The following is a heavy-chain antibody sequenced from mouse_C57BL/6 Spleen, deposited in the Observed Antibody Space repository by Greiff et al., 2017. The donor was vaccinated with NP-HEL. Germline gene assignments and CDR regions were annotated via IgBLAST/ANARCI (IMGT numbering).Heavy chain of an antibody. CDR3: ARNGRTLWYFDV. J-gene: IGHJ1*03. CDR2: ISYDGSN. Sequence: EVQLQESGPGLVKPSQSLSLTCSVTGYSITRGYYWNWIRQFPGNKLEWMGYISYDGSNNYNPSLKNRISITRDTSKNQFFLKLNSVTTEDTATYYCARNGRTLWYFDVWGTGTTVTVSS. CDR1: GYSITRGYY. V-gene: IGHV3-6*01.